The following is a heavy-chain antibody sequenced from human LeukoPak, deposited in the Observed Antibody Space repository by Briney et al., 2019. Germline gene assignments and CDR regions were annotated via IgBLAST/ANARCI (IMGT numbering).Heavy chain of an antibody. CDR3: AKDTFSESRYGVLDS. D-gene: IGHD3-10*01. V-gene: IGHV3-23*01. CDR1: GFTFSSYA. CDR2: ISGGGGIT. Sequence: TGGSLRLSCAASGFTFSSYAMSWVRQAPGKGLEWVSAISGGGGITYYADSVKGRFTISRDNSKNTLYLQMSSLRAEDTAVYYCAKDTFSESRYGVLDSWGQGTLVTVSS. J-gene: IGHJ4*02.